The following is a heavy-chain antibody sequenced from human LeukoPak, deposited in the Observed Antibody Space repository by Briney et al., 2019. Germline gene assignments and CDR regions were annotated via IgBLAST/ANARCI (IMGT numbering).Heavy chain of an antibody. V-gene: IGHV3-30*18. D-gene: IGHD1-26*01. CDR3: AKAEVGATTPLYYYGMDV. CDR2: ISYDGSNK. Sequence: GGSLRLSCAASGFTFSSYGMHWVRQAPGKGLEWVAVISYDGSNKYYADSVKGRFTISRDNSKNTLYLQMNSLRAEDTAVYYCAKAEVGATTPLYYYGMDVWGQGTTVTVFS. CDR1: GFTFSSYG. J-gene: IGHJ6*02.